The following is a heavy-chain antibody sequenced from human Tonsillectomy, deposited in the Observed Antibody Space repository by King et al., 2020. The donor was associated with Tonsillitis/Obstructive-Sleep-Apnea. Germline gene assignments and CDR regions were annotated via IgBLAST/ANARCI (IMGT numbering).Heavy chain of an antibody. J-gene: IGHJ5*02. D-gene: IGHD6-6*01. CDR2: IRSKANNYAT. Sequence: VQLVESGGGLVQPGGSLKLSCAASGFTFSGSAMHCVRQASGKGLEWVGRIRSKANNYATAYAASVKGRLTISRDDSKNTAYLQMNSLKTEDTAVYYCTRRSSSSISNWFDPWGQGTLVTVSS. V-gene: IGHV3-73*01. CDR3: TRRSSSSISNWFDP. CDR1: GFTFSGSA.